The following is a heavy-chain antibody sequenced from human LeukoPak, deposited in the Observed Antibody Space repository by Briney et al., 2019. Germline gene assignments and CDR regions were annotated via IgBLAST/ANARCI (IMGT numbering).Heavy chain of an antibody. CDR2: MNPNSGNT. V-gene: IGHV1-8*01. CDR1: GYTFTSYD. Sequence: ASVKVSCEASGYTFTSYDINWVRQATGQGLEWMGWMNPNSGNTGYAQKFQGRVTMTRNTSISTAYMELSSLRSEDTAVYYCARGEGYCSSTSCYPGSGMDVWGQGTTVTVSS. D-gene: IGHD2-2*01. J-gene: IGHJ6*02. CDR3: ARGEGYCSSTSCYPGSGMDV.